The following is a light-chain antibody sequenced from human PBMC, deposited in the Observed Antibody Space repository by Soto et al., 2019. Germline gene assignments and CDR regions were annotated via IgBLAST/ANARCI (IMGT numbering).Light chain of an antibody. Sequence: DIVMTQSPDSLALSLGERATIHCKSSQSISYSSINKNYLAWYKQRPGQPPKVLFYWASTRQSGVPDRLSASGSGTDFTLIITSLQEEDVAVYYCQQYFSSPLTFGGGPKVDIK. CDR2: WAS. J-gene: IGKJ4*01. CDR1: QSISYSSINKNY. CDR3: QQYFSSPLT. V-gene: IGKV4-1*01.